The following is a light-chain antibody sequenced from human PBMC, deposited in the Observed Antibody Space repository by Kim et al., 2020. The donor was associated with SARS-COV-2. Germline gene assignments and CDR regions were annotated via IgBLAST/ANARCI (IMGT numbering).Light chain of an antibody. CDR2: DVS. Sequence: GQSITISCTGTSSDVGGYDYVSWYQQHPGKAPKLMIYDVSNRPSGVSNRFSGSKSGNTASMTISGLQAEDEADYYCSSYTSSSTLVFGTGTKVTVL. J-gene: IGLJ1*01. CDR1: SSDVGGYDY. CDR3: SSYTSSSTLV. V-gene: IGLV2-14*03.